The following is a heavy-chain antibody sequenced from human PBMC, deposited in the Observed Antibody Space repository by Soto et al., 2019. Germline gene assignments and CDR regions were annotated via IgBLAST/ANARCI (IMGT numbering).Heavy chain of an antibody. CDR2: IHYSGVI. D-gene: IGHD3-22*01. V-gene: IGHV4-4*02. CDR3: ARDVGNFYDSSPTGQFDF. CDR1: GDSITRSNW. J-gene: IGHJ4*02. Sequence: SETLSLTCAVSGDSITRSNWWSWVRQPPGKGLEWIGEIHYSGVINYNPSLKSRVTIPVDKSKNQFSLGLRSVTAADTAVYYCARDVGNFYDSSPTGQFDFWGQGTLVTV.